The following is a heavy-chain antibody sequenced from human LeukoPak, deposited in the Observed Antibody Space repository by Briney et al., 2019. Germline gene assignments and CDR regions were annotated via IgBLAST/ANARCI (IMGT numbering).Heavy chain of an antibody. CDR1: GSTFSSYT. V-gene: IGHV3-23*01. CDR3: AKDRSYYDSSGYIYYFDY. J-gene: IGHJ4*02. D-gene: IGHD3-22*01. CDR2: IGGRCVST. Sequence: GSLRLSCAASGSTFSSYTMCCVRQAPGKVVEVASGIGGRCVSTYYADSVKGRFPISRDNYKNTLYLQMNSLRAEDTAVYYCAKDRSYYDSSGYIYYFDYWGQGTLVTVSS.